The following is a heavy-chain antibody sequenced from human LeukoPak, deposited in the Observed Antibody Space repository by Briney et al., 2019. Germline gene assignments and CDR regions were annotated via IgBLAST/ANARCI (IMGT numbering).Heavy chain of an antibody. CDR1: GGSISSGSYY. D-gene: IGHD6-19*01. Sequence: NPSQTLSLTCTVSGGSISSGSYYWSWIRQPAGKGLEWIGRIYTSGSTNYNPSLKSRVTISVDTSKNQFSLKLSSVTAADTAVYYCARVRFTYSSGSQPRDYWGQGTLVTVSS. J-gene: IGHJ4*02. V-gene: IGHV4-61*02. CDR3: ARVRFTYSSGSQPRDY. CDR2: IYTSGST.